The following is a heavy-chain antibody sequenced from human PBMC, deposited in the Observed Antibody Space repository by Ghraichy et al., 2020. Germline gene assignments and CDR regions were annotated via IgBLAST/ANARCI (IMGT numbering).Heavy chain of an antibody. D-gene: IGHD3-9*01. V-gene: IGHV1-18*04. CDR1: GYTFTSYG. Sequence: ASVKVSCKASGYTFTSYGISWVRQAPGQGLEWMGWISAYNGNTNYAQKLQGRVTMTTDTSTSTAYMELRSLRSDDTAVYYCASSVRYFTPGAFDIWGQGTMVTVSS. J-gene: IGHJ3*02. CDR2: ISAYNGNT. CDR3: ASSVRYFTPGAFDI.